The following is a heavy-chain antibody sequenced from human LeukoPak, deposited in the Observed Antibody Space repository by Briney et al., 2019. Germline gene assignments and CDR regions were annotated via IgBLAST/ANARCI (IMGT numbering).Heavy chain of an antibody. D-gene: IGHD1-14*01. CDR3: AKATGYLL. J-gene: IGHJ4*02. CDR1: GFPFSSYA. Sequence: PGESLRLSCAASGFPFSSYAMSWDRQAAGKGLEWVSTISNSDHSTYYADSVKGRFTISRDNSENTLFLRMNSLRAEDTAVYYCAKATGYLLWGQGTLVIVSS. CDR2: ISNSDHST. V-gene: IGHV3-23*01.